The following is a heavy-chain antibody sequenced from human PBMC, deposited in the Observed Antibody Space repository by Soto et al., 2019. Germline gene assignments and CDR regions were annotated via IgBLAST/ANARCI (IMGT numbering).Heavy chain of an antibody. CDR3: ARTYYYGSGPQSVGMDV. CDR1: GYTFTGYY. Sequence: GASVKVSCKASGYTFTGYYMHWVRQAPGQGLEWMGWINPNSGGTNYAQKFQGWVTMTRDTSISTAYMELSRLRSNDTAVYYCARTYYYGSGPQSVGMDVWGQGTTVTVSS. D-gene: IGHD3-10*01. V-gene: IGHV1-2*04. J-gene: IGHJ6*02. CDR2: INPNSGGT.